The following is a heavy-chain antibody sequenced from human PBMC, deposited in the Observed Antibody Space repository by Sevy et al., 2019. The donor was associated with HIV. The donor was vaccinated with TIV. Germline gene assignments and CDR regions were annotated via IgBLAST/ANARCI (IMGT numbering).Heavy chain of an antibody. CDR1: GFTFSSYW. D-gene: IGHD4-17*01. Sequence: GVSLRLSCAASGFTFSSYWMSWVRQAPGKGLEWVANIKQDGSEKYYVDSVKGRFTISRDNAKNSLYLQMNSLRAEDTAVYYCAREEGTEDYGTDYWGQGTLVTVSS. J-gene: IGHJ4*02. CDR3: AREEGTEDYGTDY. CDR2: IKQDGSEK. V-gene: IGHV3-7*01.